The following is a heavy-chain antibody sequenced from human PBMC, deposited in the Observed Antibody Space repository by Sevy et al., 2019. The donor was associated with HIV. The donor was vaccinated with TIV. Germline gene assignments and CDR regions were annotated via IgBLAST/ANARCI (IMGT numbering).Heavy chain of an antibody. CDR3: AGGYCSSTSCYMGLDY. J-gene: IGHJ4*02. CDR2: IFPVDSDS. Sequence: GESLKISCKVSRYSFTNYWIAWVRQMPGNGLEWMGIIFPVDSDSRYSPSFQGQVTISADKSSSTVFLQWSSLKASDTAIYYCAGGYCSSTSCYMGLDYWGQGTLVTVSS. CDR1: RYSFTNYW. V-gene: IGHV5-51*01. D-gene: IGHD2-2*02.